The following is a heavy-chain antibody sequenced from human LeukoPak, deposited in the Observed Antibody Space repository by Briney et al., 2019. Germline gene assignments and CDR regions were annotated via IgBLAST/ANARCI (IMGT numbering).Heavy chain of an antibody. V-gene: IGHV4-59*01. CDR2: IYYSGST. Sequence: SETLSLTCTVSGGSISSYYWSWIRQPPGKGLEWIGYIYYSGSTNYNPSLKSRVTISVDTSKNQFSLKLSSVTAADTAVYYCAMMVRGVIIRPYYMDVWGKGTTVTVS. CDR1: GGSISSYY. J-gene: IGHJ6*03. D-gene: IGHD3-10*01. CDR3: AMMVRGVIIRPYYMDV.